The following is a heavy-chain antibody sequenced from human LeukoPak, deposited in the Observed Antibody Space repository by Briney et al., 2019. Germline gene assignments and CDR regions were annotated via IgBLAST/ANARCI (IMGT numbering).Heavy chain of an antibody. J-gene: IGHJ6*02. CDR3: ASLLQSKVYYYYYYGMDV. D-gene: IGHD4-11*01. CDR1: GGSISSYY. V-gene: IGHV4-59*12. CDR2: IYYSGST. Sequence: PSETLSLTCTVSGGSISSYYWSWIRQPPGKGLEWIGYIYYSGSTNYNPSLKSRVTISVDTSKNQFSLKLSSVTAADTAVYYCASLLQSKVYYYYYYGMDVWGQGTTVTVSS.